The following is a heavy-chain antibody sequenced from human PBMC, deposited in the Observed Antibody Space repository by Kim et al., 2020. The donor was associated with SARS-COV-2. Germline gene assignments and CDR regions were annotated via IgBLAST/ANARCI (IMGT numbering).Heavy chain of an antibody. D-gene: IGHD6-19*01. J-gene: IGHJ4*02. CDR2: ISSSSSYI. CDR1: GFTFSSYS. CDR3: ARGGLRDSSGWFW. V-gene: IGHV3-21*04. Sequence: GGSLRLSCAASGFTFSSYSMNWVRQAPGKGLEWVSSISSSSSYIYYADSVKGRFTISRDNAKNSLYLQMNSLRAEDTAVYYCARGGLRDSSGWFWWGQGTLVTVSS.